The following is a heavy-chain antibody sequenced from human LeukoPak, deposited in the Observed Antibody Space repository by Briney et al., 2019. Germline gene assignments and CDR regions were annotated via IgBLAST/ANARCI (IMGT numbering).Heavy chain of an antibody. CDR3: AELGITMIGGV. V-gene: IGHV3-21*01. CDR2: ISGSSSYI. Sequence: GGSLRLSCAASGFTFSRYSMNWVRQAPGKGLEWVSSISGSSSYIYYADSVKGRFTISRHNAKNSLYLQMNSLRAEDTAVYYCAELGITMIGGVWGKGTTVTISS. D-gene: IGHD3-10*02. J-gene: IGHJ6*04. CDR1: GFTFSRYS.